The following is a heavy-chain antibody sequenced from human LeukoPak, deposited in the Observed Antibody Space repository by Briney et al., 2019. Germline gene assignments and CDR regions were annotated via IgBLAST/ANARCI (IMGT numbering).Heavy chain of an antibody. CDR2: ISYDGSHK. J-gene: IGHJ5*02. CDR1: GITFRSYG. Sequence: GRSLRLSCAASGITFRSYGMHWVRQAPGKGLEWVTVISYDGSHKYYADSVKGRFSISRDNSKNTLYLQMNSLRADDTAVYYCAKGARGDTVTSIVGLNWFDPWGQGTLVTVSS. V-gene: IGHV3-30*18. CDR3: AKGARGDTVTSIVGLNWFDP. D-gene: IGHD4-17*01.